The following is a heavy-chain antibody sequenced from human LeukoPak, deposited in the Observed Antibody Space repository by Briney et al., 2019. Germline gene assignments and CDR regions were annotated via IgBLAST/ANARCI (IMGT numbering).Heavy chain of an antibody. CDR2: ISYSDDTI. CDR1: GFSFSDFY. CDR3: AREYSGSSDYYYYMDV. D-gene: IGHD6-6*01. J-gene: IGHJ6*03. Sequence: PGGSLRLSCAVSGFSFSDFYMSRIRQAPGKGLEWIAYISYSDDTIYYADSVKGRFAISRDNAKNSLYLQMTSLRAEDTAMYYCAREYSGSSDYYYYMDVWGKGTTVTISS. V-gene: IGHV3-11*04.